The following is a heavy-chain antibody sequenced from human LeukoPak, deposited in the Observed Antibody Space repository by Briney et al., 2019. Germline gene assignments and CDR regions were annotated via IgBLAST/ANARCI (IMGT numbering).Heavy chain of an antibody. CDR2: IYYSGST. V-gene: IGHV4-61*01. J-gene: IGHJ6*03. CDR3: AGVQGSLPQGNYYYMDV. CDR1: GDPISSGSYY. Sequence: SETLSLTCTVSGDPISSGSYYWSWIRQPPGKGLEWIGYIYYSGSTNYNPSLKSRVTISVDTSKNQFSLKLSSVTAADTAVYYCAGVQGSLPQGNYYYMDVWGKGTTVTVSS. D-gene: IGHD1-1*01.